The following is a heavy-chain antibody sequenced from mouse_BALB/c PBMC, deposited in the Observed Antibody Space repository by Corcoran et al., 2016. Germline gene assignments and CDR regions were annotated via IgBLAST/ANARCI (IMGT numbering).Heavy chain of an antibody. CDR3: ASYYDYVYYFAY. Sequence: QIQLVQSGHELKKPGETVKISCKASGYTFTNYGLNWVKQAPGKGLKWMGWINTYTGEPTYADDFKGRFAFSLETSATTAYLPMYNLKNEYTATYFCASYYDYVYYFAYGGQGTTLAVSS. V-gene: IGHV9-3-1*01. D-gene: IGHD2-4*01. CDR2: INTYTGEP. CDR1: GYTFTNYG. J-gene: IGHJ2*01.